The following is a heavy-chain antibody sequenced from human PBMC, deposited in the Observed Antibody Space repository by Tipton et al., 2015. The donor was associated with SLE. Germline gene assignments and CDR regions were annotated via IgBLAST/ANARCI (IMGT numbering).Heavy chain of an antibody. V-gene: IGHV3-23*01. D-gene: IGHD3-3*01. Sequence: GSLRLSCAASGFTFSSYAMGWVRQAPGKGLEWVSAISGSGGSTYYADSVKGRFTISRDNSKNTLYLQMNSLRAEDTAVYYCAKSNHDFWSGHIPIDFWGQGSLVTVSS. J-gene: IGHJ4*02. CDR2: ISGSGGST. CDR3: AKSNHDFWSGHIPIDF. CDR1: GFTFSSYA.